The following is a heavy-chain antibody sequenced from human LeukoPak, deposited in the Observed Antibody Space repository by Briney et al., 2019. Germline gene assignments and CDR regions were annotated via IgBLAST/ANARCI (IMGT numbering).Heavy chain of an antibody. V-gene: IGHV3-33*01. CDR3: ARDRIVGASSLIY. J-gene: IGHJ4*02. CDR2: IWYDGSDK. Sequence: GGSLRLSCAASGFTFSSYGMHWVRQAPGKGLEWVAVIWYDGSDKFYADSVRGRFTISRDNSKKTLYLQMNSLRAEDTAVYYRARDRIVGASSLIYWGQGTLVTVSS. D-gene: IGHD1-26*01. CDR1: GFTFSSYG.